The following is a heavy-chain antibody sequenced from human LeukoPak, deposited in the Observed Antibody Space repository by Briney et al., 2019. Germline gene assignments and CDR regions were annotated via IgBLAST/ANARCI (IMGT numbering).Heavy chain of an antibody. CDR3: AWDRAYCSSTSCFMDY. D-gene: IGHD2-2*01. CDR2: INPNSGGT. CDR1: GYTFTGYY. V-gene: IGHV1-2*02. Sequence: GASVKVSCKASGYTFTGYYMHWVREAPGQGLEWMGWINPNSGGTNYAQKFQGRVTMTRDTSISTAYMELSRLRSDDTAVYYCAWDRAYCSSTSCFMDYWGKGTLVTVSS. J-gene: IGHJ4*02.